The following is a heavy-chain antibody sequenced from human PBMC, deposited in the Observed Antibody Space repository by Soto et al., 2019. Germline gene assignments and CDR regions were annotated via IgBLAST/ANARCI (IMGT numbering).Heavy chain of an antibody. J-gene: IGHJ4*02. D-gene: IGHD3-3*01. CDR1: GYTFIDYY. CDR2: INPNSGGT. V-gene: IGHV1-2*04. Sequence: ASVKVSCKASGYTFIDYYMHWVRQAPGQGLEWMGWINPNSGGTNYAQKFQGWVTMTRDTSISTAYMELSRLRSDDTAVFYCARASITIFGVVTEEYYFDYWGQGTLVTVSS. CDR3: ARASITIFGVVTEEYYFDY.